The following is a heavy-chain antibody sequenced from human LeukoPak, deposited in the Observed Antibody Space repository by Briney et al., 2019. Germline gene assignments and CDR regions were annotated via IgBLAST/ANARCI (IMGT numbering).Heavy chain of an antibody. D-gene: IGHD3-10*01. V-gene: IGHV3-53*01. CDR1: GFTVSSNY. J-gene: IGHJ4*02. CDR3: ARLYGSGSLHFDY. CDR2: IYSGGRT. Sequence: PGGSLRLSCAASGFTVSSNYMSWVRPAPGKGLEWVSVIYSGGRTYYADSVKGRFTISRDNSKNTLYLQMNSLRAEDTAVYYCARLYGSGSLHFDYWGQGTLVTVSS.